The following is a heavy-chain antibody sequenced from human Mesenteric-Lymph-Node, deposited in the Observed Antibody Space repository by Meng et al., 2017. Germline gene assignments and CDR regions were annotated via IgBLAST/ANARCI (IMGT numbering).Heavy chain of an antibody. D-gene: IGHD3-10*01. V-gene: IGHV1-69*04. CDR3: ARDYYGSGSYYNWFDP. CDR1: GGTFSSYT. Sequence: SVKVSCKASGGTFSSYTISWVRQAPGQGLEWMGRIIPILGIANYAQKFQGRVTITADKSTSTAYMELSSLRSEDTAVYYCARDYYGSGSYYNWFDPWGQGTLVTVSS. J-gene: IGHJ5*02. CDR2: IIPILGIA.